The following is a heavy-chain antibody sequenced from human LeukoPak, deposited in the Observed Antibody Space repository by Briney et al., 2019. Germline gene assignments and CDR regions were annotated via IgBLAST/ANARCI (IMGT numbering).Heavy chain of an antibody. CDR1: GGSFSGYY. J-gene: IGHJ6*03. V-gene: IGHV4-34*01. CDR2: INPSGST. D-gene: IGHD3-22*01. CDR3: ARGRQEISMILVVMTGVSYYLDV. Sequence: SETLSLTCAVYGGSFSGYYWTWIRQSPGKGLEWIGKINPSGSTYYNPSLKSRLTISRDTSKNQFSLRLSSVTAADTAVYYCARGRQEISMILVVMTGVSYYLDVWGIGTTVTVS.